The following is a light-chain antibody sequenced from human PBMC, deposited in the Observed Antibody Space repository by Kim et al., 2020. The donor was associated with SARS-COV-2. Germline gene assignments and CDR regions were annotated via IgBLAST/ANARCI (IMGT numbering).Light chain of an antibody. V-gene: IGKV1-8*01. Sequence: AIRMTQSPSSLSASTGDRVTITCRASQGIRSYLAWYQQKPGKAPKLLIYAASTLQSGVPSRFSGSGSGTDFTLTISCLQSEDFATYYCQQYYSYPQTFGQGTKVDIK. CDR3: QQYYSYPQT. CDR2: AAS. CDR1: QGIRSY. J-gene: IGKJ1*01.